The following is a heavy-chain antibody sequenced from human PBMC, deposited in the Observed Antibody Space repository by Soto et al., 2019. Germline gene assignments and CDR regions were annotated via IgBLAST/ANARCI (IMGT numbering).Heavy chain of an antibody. J-gene: IGHJ6*03. V-gene: IGHV3-21*01. CDR1: EFTFSSYN. CDR3: AKLPGEQLFYYYFYYYMDV. D-gene: IGHD6-13*01. Sequence: GGSLRLSCAASEFTFSSYNLNLVRQAPGKGLEWVSSISNSGSYIYYADSVRGRFIVSRDNAKNSLYLQMDSLRAEDTAVYYCAKLPGEQLFYYYFYYYMDVWGRGTTVTVSS. CDR2: ISNSGSYI.